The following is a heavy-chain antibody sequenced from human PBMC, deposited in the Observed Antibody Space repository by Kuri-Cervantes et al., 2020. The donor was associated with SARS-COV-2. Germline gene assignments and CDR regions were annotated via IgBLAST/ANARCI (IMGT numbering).Heavy chain of an antibody. V-gene: IGHV3-7*01. Sequence: LSLTCAASGFTFSSYSMNWVRQAPGKGLEWVAAIKPEGGEKHYVDSVRGRFTISRDDAKNSLYLQMNSLRAEDTAVYYCASLDHGLGSYYHTFPHDYWGLGTQVTVSS. D-gene: IGHD3-10*01. CDR3: ASLDHGLGSYYHTFPHDY. CDR2: IKPEGGEK. J-gene: IGHJ4*02. CDR1: GFTFSSYS.